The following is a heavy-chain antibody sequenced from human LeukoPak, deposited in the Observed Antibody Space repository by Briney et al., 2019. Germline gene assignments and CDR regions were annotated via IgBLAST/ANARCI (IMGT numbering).Heavy chain of an antibody. J-gene: IGHJ4*02. Sequence: SGTLSLTCAVSGGSISSSNWWSWVRPPPGKGLEWIGEIYHSGSTNYNPSLKSRVTISVDKSKNHFSLKLSSVTAADTAVYYCARDGDTAMVGYFDYWGQGTLVTVSS. V-gene: IGHV4-4*02. CDR3: ARDGDTAMVGYFDY. CDR1: GGSISSSNW. CDR2: IYHSGST. D-gene: IGHD5-18*01.